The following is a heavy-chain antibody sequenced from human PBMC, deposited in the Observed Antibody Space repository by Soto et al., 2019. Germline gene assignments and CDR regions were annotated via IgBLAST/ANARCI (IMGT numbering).Heavy chain of an antibody. J-gene: IGHJ4*02. Sequence: QVQLVESGGGLVKPGGSLRLSCAASGFTFSDYYMSWIRQAPGKGLEWVSYISSSSSYTNYADSVKGRFTISRDNAKNPLYLQMNSLRAEDTAVYYCARAGVVVAAPFDYWGQGTLVTVSS. CDR3: ARAGVVVAAPFDY. V-gene: IGHV3-11*05. CDR2: ISSSSSYT. CDR1: GFTFSDYY. D-gene: IGHD2-15*01.